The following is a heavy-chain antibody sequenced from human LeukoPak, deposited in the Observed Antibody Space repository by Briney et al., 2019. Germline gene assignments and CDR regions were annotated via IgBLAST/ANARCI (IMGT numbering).Heavy chain of an antibody. D-gene: IGHD6-13*01. CDR1: GGSFSGYY. V-gene: IGHV4-34*01. CDR3: AKKPAKRAAGVFYLDF. CDR2: INHSGST. Sequence: PSETLSLTCAVYGGSFSGYYWSWIRQPPGEGLEWIGEINHSGSTNYNPSLKGRVTISVDTSKNQFSLKRSSVTAADTAVFYWAKKPAKRAAGVFYLDFWGQGTLVTVPS. J-gene: IGHJ4*02.